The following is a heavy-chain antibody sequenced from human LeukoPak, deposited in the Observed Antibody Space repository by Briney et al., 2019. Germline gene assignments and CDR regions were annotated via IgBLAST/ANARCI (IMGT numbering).Heavy chain of an antibody. CDR3: TSVHDSRAYYHSGIDQ. CDR2: IRSKAYRGAT. J-gene: IGHJ4*02. V-gene: IGHV3-49*04. Sequence: PGRSLRLSCTTSGFTFGDYAMSWVRQAPGKGLEWVGFIRSKAYRGATGDAASVKGRVTSSRDDSKSIAYLYMNSLKTEDTAVYYCTSVHDSRAYYHSGIDQWGQGPLVTVSS. CDR1: GFTFGDYA. D-gene: IGHD3-22*01.